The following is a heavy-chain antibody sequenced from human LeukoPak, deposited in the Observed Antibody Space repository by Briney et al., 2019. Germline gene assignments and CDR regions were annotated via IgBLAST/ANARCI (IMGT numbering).Heavy chain of an antibody. J-gene: IGHJ4*02. CDR2: ISGGGFNT. Sequence: GGSLRLSCAASGFTFSSYAMSWVRQAPGKGLEWVSAISGGGFNTYYADSVKGRLTISRDNSKNTLYLQLNSLRAEDTAIYYCAKEVLRDYFDYWGQGTLVTVSS. V-gene: IGHV3-23*01. D-gene: IGHD3-10*01. CDR1: GFTFSSYA. CDR3: AKEVLRDYFDY.